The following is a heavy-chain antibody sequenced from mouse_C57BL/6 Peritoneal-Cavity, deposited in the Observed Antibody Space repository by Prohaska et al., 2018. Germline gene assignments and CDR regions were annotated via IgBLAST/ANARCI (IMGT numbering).Heavy chain of an antibody. D-gene: IGHD4-1*01. CDR1: RIHFIIYC. V-gene: IGHV4-1*01. CDR3: GRELGEDAMDY. CDR2: INPDRRTR. J-gene: IGHJ4*01. Sequence: ELKLLQSAGGLVQPAVSLILSCSSPRIHFIIYCLRWFRRGPGKILEWIGEINPDRRTRNYSPSQKDKFIITKDNDKNTLYQKMSKRRSEEAALYDCGRELGEDAMDYWGQGTTVTVSS.